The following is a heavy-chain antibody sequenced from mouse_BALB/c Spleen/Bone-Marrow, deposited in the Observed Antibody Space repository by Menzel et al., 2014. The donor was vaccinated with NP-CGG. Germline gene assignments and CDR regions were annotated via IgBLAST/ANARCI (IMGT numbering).Heavy chain of an antibody. J-gene: IGHJ3*01. CDR1: GFNIKDTY. D-gene: IGHD1-1*01. Sequence: LVESGAELVKPGASVKLSCTASGFNIKDTYMHWVKQRPEQGLEWIGRIDPASGNTKFDPKFQGKATIASDTSSNTAYLQLGSLTSEDTAVYYCAAYYYVSSYGFAYWGQGTLVTVSA. CDR2: IDPASGNT. V-gene: IGHV14-3*02. CDR3: AAYYYVSSYGFAY.